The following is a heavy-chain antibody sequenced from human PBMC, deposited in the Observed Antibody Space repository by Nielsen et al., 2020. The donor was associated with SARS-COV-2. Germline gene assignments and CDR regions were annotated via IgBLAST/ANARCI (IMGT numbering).Heavy chain of an antibody. Sequence: ASVKVSCKASGYTFTSYGISWVRQAHGQGLEWMGWISAYNGNTNYAQKLQGRVTMTTDTSTSTAYMELRSLRSDDTAVYYCARDGWPRWEFYYYGMDVWGQGTTVTVSS. J-gene: IGHJ6*02. D-gene: IGHD1-26*01. CDR3: ARDGWPRWEFYYYGMDV. CDR2: ISAYNGNT. CDR1: GYTFTSYG. V-gene: IGHV1-18*01.